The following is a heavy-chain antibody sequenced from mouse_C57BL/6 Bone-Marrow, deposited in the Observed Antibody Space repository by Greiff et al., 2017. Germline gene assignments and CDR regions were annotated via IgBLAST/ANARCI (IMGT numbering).Heavy chain of an antibody. D-gene: IGHD2-3*01. CDR2: IYPRSGNT. V-gene: IGHV1-81*01. J-gene: IGHJ4*01. Sequence: VQLQQSGAELARPGASVKLSCKASGYTFTSYGISWVKQRTGQGLEWIGEIYPRSGNTYYNEKFKGKATLTADKSSSAAYMGLRSLTTADSSVYFCARRWIQSRYYYAMDYWGQGTSVTVSS. CDR3: ARRWIQSRYYYAMDY. CDR1: GYTFTSYG.